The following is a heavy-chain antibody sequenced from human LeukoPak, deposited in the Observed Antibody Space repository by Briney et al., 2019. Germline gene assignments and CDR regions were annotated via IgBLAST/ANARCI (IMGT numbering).Heavy chain of an antibody. CDR1: GFTFSSYA. V-gene: IGHV3-30*04. D-gene: IGHD1-26*01. CDR2: ISYDGSNK. CDR3: ARDRLSGSYSYYYYGMDV. Sequence: PGRSLRLSCAASGFTFSSYAMHWVRQAPGKGLEWVAVISYDGSNKYYADSVKGQFTISRDNSKNTLYLQMNSLRAEDTAVFYCARDRLSGSYSYYYYGMDVWGQGTTVTVSS. J-gene: IGHJ6*02.